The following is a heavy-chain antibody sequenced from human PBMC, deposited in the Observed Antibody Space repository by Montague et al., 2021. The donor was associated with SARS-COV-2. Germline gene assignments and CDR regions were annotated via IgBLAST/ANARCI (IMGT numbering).Heavy chain of an antibody. CDR2: IYYSGST. J-gene: IGHJ4*02. V-gene: IGHV4-59*01. Sequence: TLSLTCTVSGGSISRYYWNWIRQPPGKGLEWIAYIYYSGSTNYXPSLKSRVTISVDTSKNQFSLKLSSVTAADTAVYYCARSRENYNILTGYPYYFDYWGQGTLVTVSS. CDR3: ARSRENYNILTGYPYYFDY. D-gene: IGHD3-9*01. CDR1: GGSISRYY.